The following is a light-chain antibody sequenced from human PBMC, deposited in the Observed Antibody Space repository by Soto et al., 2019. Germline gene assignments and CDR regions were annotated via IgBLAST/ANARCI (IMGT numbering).Light chain of an antibody. J-gene: IGKJ4*01. CDR1: QNVLYNSNNKNY. CDR3: QQYYSTPLT. Sequence: DIVMTQSPDSLAVSLGERATINCESSQNVLYNSNNKNYLAWYQQKPGQPPKLLIYWSSTRESGVPARFSGSGSGTDFTLTISSLQAEDVAVYYCQQYYSTPLTFGGGTKVEI. CDR2: WSS. V-gene: IGKV4-1*01.